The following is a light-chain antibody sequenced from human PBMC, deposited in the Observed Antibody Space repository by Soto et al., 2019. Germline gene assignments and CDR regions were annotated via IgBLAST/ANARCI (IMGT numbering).Light chain of an antibody. J-gene: IGKJ1*01. CDR1: QSVSSY. CDR2: DAS. Sequence: EIVLTQSPATLSLSPGERATLSCRANQSVSSYLAWYQQKPGQAPRLLIYDASNRATGIPARFSGSGSGTDFTLTISSLEPEDFATYYCLQDYNYPPTFGQGTKVEIK. V-gene: IGKV3-11*01. CDR3: LQDYNYPPT.